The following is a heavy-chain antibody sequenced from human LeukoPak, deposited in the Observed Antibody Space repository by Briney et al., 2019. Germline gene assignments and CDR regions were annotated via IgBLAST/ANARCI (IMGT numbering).Heavy chain of an antibody. CDR2: INHSGST. Sequence: SETLSLTCAVYGGSFSGYYWSWIRQPPGKGLEWIGEINHSGSTNYNPSLKSRVTISVDTSKNQFPLKLSSVTAADTAVYYCARHPLIVVVPAAIGGNWYFDLWGRGTLVTVSS. D-gene: IGHD2-2*02. CDR3: ARHPLIVVVPAAIGGNWYFDL. CDR1: GGSFSGYY. V-gene: IGHV4-34*01. J-gene: IGHJ2*01.